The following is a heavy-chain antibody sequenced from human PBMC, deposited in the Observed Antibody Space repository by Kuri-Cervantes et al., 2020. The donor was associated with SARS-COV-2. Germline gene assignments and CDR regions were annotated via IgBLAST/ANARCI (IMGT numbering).Heavy chain of an antibody. CDR1: GFAFNHHW. Sequence: GGSLRRSCAASGFAFNHHWMHWVRQVPGKGLVWVSRVDSDGSSVTYADSVKGRFTSSRDNAKNTLYLQMNSLRVEDTAVYYCVRGYDILTGNYNGYYYYYGMDVWGQGTTVTVSS. D-gene: IGHD3-9*01. CDR3: VRGYDILTGNYNGYYYYYGMDV. CDR2: VDSDGSSV. J-gene: IGHJ6*02. V-gene: IGHV3-74*03.